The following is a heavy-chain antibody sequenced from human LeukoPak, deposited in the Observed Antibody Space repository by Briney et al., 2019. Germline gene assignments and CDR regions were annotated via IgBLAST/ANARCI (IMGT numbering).Heavy chain of an antibody. J-gene: IGHJ5*02. CDR2: IYYSGSS. Sequence: SETLSLTCTVSGGSISSHYWSWIRQPPGKGLEWIGYIYYSGSSKYNPSLKSRVTISVDTSKNQFSLKLSSVTAADTAVYYCARLYDSSGYTNWLDPWGQGTLVTVSS. D-gene: IGHD3-22*01. CDR1: GGSISSHY. V-gene: IGHV4-59*11. CDR3: ARLYDSSGYTNWLDP.